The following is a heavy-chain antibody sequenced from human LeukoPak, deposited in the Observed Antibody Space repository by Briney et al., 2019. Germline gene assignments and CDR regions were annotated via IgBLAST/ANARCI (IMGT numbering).Heavy chain of an antibody. CDR3: ARELPPVVNYRFDH. CDR2: ISSSTSYI. D-gene: IGHD1-7*01. V-gene: IGHV3-21*01. CDR1: GFTFSSYS. Sequence: GSLRLSCAASGFTFSSYSMNWVRQAPGKGLEWVSSISSSTSYIYYVDSVKGRFTISRDNAKNSLYLQMNSLRAEDTAVYYCARELPPVVNYRFDHWGQGTLVTVSS. J-gene: IGHJ5*02.